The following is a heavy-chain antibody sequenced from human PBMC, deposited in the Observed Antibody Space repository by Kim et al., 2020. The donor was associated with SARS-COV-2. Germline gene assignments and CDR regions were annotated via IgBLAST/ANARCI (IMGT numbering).Heavy chain of an antibody. V-gene: IGHV3-11*06. CDR3: VRAGHYDSSGYLRDFDY. Sequence: SVKDEFTISRDNATNSLFLQMNSLRADDTAVYYCVRAGHYDSSGYLRDFDYWGQGTMVTVSS. D-gene: IGHD3-22*01. J-gene: IGHJ4*02.